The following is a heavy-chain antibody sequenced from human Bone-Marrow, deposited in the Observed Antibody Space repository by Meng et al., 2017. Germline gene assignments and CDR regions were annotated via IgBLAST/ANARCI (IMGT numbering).Heavy chain of an antibody. D-gene: IGHD6-19*01. CDR2: IYYSGSN. Sequence: GPLRLSCTVSGGSLSSYYCSWIRQPPGKGLEWIGYIYYSGSNNYNPSLKSRVTITVDTSKNQFSLKLSSVTAADTAVYYCARSPSGWTGMVAFDIWGQGTMVTVSS. CDR1: GGSLSSYY. CDR3: ARSPSGWTGMVAFDI. J-gene: IGHJ3*02. V-gene: IGHV4-59*01.